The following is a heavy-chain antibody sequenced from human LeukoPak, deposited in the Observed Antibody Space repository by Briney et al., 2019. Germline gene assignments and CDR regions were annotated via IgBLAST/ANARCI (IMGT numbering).Heavy chain of an antibody. CDR3: ASQKTYYDYVWGSYRYYYYMDV. CDR2: INHSGST. V-gene: IGHV4-34*01. J-gene: IGHJ6*03. D-gene: IGHD3-16*02. CDR1: GGSFSGYY. Sequence: SETLSLTCAVYGGSFSGYYWSWIRQPPGKGLEWIGEINHSGSTNYNPSLKSRVTISVDTSKNQFSLKLSSVTAADTAVYYCASQKTYYDYVWGSYRYYYYMDVWGKGTTATVSS.